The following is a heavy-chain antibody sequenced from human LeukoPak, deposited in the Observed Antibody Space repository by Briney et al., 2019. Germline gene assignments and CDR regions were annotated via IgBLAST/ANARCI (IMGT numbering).Heavy chain of an antibody. Sequence: PGESLRLSCAASGFTFSSYWMAWVRQAPGKGLEWVANIRQDGGEIYYVDSVKGRFILSRDNAKNSLYLEMNSLRDEDTAVYYCARDKIVGATNFDSWGQGTLVTVSS. D-gene: IGHD1-26*01. V-gene: IGHV3-7*01. CDR2: IRQDGGEI. CDR1: GFTFSSYW. CDR3: ARDKIVGATNFDS. J-gene: IGHJ4*02.